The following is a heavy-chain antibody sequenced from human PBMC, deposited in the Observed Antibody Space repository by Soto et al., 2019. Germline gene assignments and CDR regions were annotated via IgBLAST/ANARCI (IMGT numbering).Heavy chain of an antibody. CDR2: IIPIFGTA. V-gene: IGHV1-69*13. CDR1: GGTFSSYA. J-gene: IGHJ6*02. CDR3: ASSPAALHYYYYGMDV. D-gene: IGHD2-2*01. Sequence: GASVKVSCKASGGTFSSYAISWVRQAPGQGLEWMGGIIPIFGTANYAQKFQGRVTITADESTSTAYMELSSLRSEDTAVYYCASSPAALHYYYYGMDVWGQGPRSPSP.